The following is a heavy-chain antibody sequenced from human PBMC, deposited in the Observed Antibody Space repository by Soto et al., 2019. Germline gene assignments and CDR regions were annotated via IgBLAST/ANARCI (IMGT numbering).Heavy chain of an antibody. J-gene: IGHJ4*02. V-gene: IGHV3-23*01. CDR2: ISGSGGST. CDR3: AKDYNWKYVSLDY. D-gene: IGHD1-20*01. Sequence: GGSLRLSCAASGFTLSSYAMSWVRQAPGKGLEWVSAISGSGGSTYYTDSVKGRFTISRDNSKNTLYLQMNSLRAEDTAVYYCAKDYNWKYVSLDYWGQGTQVTVSS. CDR1: GFTLSSYA.